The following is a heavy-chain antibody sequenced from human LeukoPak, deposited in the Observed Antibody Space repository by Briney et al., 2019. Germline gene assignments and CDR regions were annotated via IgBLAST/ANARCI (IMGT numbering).Heavy chain of an antibody. J-gene: IGHJ1*01. V-gene: IGHV3-30*02. CDR1: GFTFSSYG. Sequence: PGRSLRLSCAASGFTFSSYGMHWVRQAPGKGLEWVAFIRYDGSNKYYADSVKGRFTISRDNSKHTLYLQMNSLRAEDTAVYYCAKVIGGWYGVEYFQHWGQGTLVTVSS. CDR2: IRYDGSNK. CDR3: AKVIGGWYGVEYFQH. D-gene: IGHD6-19*01.